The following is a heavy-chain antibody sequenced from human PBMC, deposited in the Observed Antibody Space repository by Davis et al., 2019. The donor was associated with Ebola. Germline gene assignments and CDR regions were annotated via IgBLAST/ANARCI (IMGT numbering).Heavy chain of an antibody. V-gene: IGHV3-7*03. CDR1: GFSFSNYW. CDR2: IRQDGGET. D-gene: IGHD2-2*01. Sequence: GESLKISCAASGFSFSNYWMSWVRQAPGKGLEWVANIRQDGGETYYLDSVRGRFTISRDNAKNSLFLQMNSLRPEDTAVYYCAKDGVAAASDYWGQGTLVTVSS. CDR3: AKDGVAAASDY. J-gene: IGHJ4*02.